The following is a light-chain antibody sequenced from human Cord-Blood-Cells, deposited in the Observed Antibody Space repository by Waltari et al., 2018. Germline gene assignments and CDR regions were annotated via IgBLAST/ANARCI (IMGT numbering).Light chain of an antibody. CDR2: GAS. CDR3: QQYNNWPLT. Sequence: EIVMTQSPATLSVSQGERATLSCRASQRVSSNLAWYQQKPGQAPRLLIYGASTRVTGIPARFSGSGSGTEFTLTISSLQSEDFAVYYCQQYNNWPLTFGGGTKVEIK. CDR1: QRVSSN. J-gene: IGKJ4*01. V-gene: IGKV3-15*01.